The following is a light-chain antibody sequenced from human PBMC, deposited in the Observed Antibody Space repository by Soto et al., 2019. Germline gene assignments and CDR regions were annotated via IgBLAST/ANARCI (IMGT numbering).Light chain of an antibody. CDR1: QIVLSSSNNKDY. Sequence: DIVMTQSTDSLAVSLGERATINCKSSQIVLSSSNNKDYLAWYKQKPGQPPKLIISWASTREYGVPDRLRSSGYGTDFAITICRLQAEDVAFYYCQQYYSDPYTFGQGTKLEI. CDR2: WAS. CDR3: QQYYSDPYT. J-gene: IGKJ2*01. V-gene: IGKV4-1*01.